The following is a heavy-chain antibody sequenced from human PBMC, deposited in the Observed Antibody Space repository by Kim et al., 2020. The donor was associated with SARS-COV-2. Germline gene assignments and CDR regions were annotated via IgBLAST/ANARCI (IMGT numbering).Heavy chain of an antibody. V-gene: IGHV3-53*01. J-gene: IGHJ5*02. CDR1: GFPVSSSY. CDR2: VYISGTT. CDR3: ARGLGYRSGWPPYNWFDP. D-gene: IGHD6-19*01. Sequence: GGSLRLSCAASGFPVSSSYMTWVRQAPGKGLEWVSVVYISGTTYYADSVKGRFSISRDSSSNTLYLQMDSLRAEDTAFYFCARGLGYRSGWPPYNWFDPWGRGTLVTVSS.